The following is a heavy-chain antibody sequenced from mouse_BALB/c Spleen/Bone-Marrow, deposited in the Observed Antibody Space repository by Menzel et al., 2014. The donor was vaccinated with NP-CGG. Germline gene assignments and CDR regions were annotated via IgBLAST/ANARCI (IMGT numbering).Heavy chain of an antibody. CDR2: IWAGGST. D-gene: IGHD1-2*01. CDR1: GFSLTNYC. CDR3: ARDGATATLAY. Sequence: VVLVEPGPGLVAPSQSLSITCTVSGFSLTNYCVHWVRQPPGKGLEWLGAIWAGGSTNYKSALMSRLSISKDNSKSQVFLKMNSLQTDDTAMYYCARDGATATLAYWGQGTLVTVSA. V-gene: IGHV2-9*02. J-gene: IGHJ3*01.